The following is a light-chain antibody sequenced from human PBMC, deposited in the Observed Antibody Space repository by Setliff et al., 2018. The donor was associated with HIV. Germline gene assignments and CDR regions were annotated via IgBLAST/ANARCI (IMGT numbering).Light chain of an antibody. V-gene: IGLV1-44*01. J-gene: IGLJ1*01. Sequence: QSALVQPPSVSAAPGQSVTISCSGTQSNIGRTTVNWYQQLPGTAPKLLIFGDNQRPSGVPDRFSASKFGTSGSLDISGLQSDDEADYFCAAWDAGLSAYVFGPGTKVTVL. CDR3: AAWDAGLSAYV. CDR2: GDN. CDR1: QSNIGRTT.